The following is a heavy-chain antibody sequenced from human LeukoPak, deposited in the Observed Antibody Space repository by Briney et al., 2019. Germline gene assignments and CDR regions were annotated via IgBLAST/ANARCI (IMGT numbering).Heavy chain of an antibody. CDR1: GFTLSSYS. CDR3: ARDDFDY. V-gene: IGHV3-7*01. CDR2: IKQDGSGK. Sequence: GGSLRLSCSASGFTLSSYSMNWVRQAPGKGLEWVANIKQDGSGKYYVDSVKGRFTISRDNAKNSLYLQMNSLRAEDTAVYYCARDDFDYWGQGTLVTVSS. J-gene: IGHJ4*02.